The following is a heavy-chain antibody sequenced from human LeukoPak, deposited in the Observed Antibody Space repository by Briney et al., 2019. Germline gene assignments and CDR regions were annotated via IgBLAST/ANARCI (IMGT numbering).Heavy chain of an antibody. J-gene: IGHJ5*02. CDR3: AKGPVSVYALNWFDP. Sequence: GGSLRLSCAASGFTFSSYAMSWVRQAPGKGLEWVSAISGSGGSTYYADSVKGRFTISRDNSKNTLYLQMSSLRAEDTAVYYCAKGPVSVYALNWFDPWGQGTLVTVSS. CDR1: GFTFSSYA. CDR2: ISGSGGST. D-gene: IGHD2-8*01. V-gene: IGHV3-23*01.